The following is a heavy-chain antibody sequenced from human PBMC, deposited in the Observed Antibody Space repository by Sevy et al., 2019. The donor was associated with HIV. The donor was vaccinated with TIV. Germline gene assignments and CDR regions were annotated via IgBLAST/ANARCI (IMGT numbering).Heavy chain of an antibody. V-gene: IGHV4-4*07. Sequence: SETLSLTCTVSGGSISSYYWSWIRQPAGKGLEWIGRIYTSGSTNYNPSLKSRVTMSVDTSKNQFSLKLSSVTAADTAVYYCARDRPGSSSWRNWFDPWGQGTLVTVSS. CDR1: GGSISSYY. D-gene: IGHD6-13*01. J-gene: IGHJ5*02. CDR2: IYTSGST. CDR3: ARDRPGSSSWRNWFDP.